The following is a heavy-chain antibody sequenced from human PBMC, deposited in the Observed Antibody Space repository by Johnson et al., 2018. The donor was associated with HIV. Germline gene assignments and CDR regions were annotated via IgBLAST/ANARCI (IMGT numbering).Heavy chain of an antibody. J-gene: IGHJ3*02. Sequence: QMLLVESGGGLVKPGGSLRLSCAASGFTFSDYYMSWIRQAPGKGLEWISYISSSGSTIYYADSVKGRFTISRDNAKNSLYLQMNSLRAEDTAVYYCASFAAAGDAFDIWGQGTMVTVSS. CDR2: ISSSGSTI. CDR3: ASFAAAGDAFDI. D-gene: IGHD6-13*01. V-gene: IGHV3-11*04. CDR1: GFTFSDYY.